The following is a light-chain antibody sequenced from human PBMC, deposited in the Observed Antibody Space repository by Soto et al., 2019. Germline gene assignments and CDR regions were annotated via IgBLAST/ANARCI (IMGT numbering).Light chain of an antibody. CDR1: TSNIGDNT. Sequence: QSSLPQPPSASGTPRQRVTISCSASTSNIGDNTVGWYQHLPGSAPKVLIYVNDQRPSGAPDRFSGSRSGTSASLTISGLQSEDEADYYCASWDDSLNGHVFGTGTKVTVL. J-gene: IGLJ1*01. V-gene: IGLV1-44*01. CDR3: ASWDDSLNGHV. CDR2: VND.